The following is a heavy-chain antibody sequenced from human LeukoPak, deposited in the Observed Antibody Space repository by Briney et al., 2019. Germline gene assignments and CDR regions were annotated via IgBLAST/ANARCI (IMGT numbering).Heavy chain of an antibody. CDR2: ILPFFTS. V-gene: IGHV1-69*01. J-gene: IGHJ6*02. CDR3: ATYPRAESSVNMDV. D-gene: IGHD3-22*01. Sequence: SVKVSCKAPGGTFSSSGISWVRQAPGQGLGWLGGILPFFTSNFAQKFQGRVTITADESTSTAYLELRSLRSEDTAAYYCATYPRAESSVNMDVWGQGTTVTVSS. CDR1: GGTFSSSG.